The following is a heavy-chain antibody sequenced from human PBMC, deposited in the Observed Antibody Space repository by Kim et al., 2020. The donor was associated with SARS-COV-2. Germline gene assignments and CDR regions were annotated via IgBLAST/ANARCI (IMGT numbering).Heavy chain of an antibody. V-gene: IGHV3-15*01. J-gene: IGHJ4*02. CDR2: MRSKGGGGAT. CDR1: GFTFSNSD. Sequence: GGSLRLSCAASGFTFSNSDMTWVRQAPGKGLEWVARMRSKGGGGATDYAAPVKGRFSISRDESKNTLYLQINNLKTEDTAIYHCGTSALFPAQTTDSGALDSWGQGTLVRVSS. CDR3: GTSALFPAQTTDSGALDS. D-gene: IGHD2-21*01.